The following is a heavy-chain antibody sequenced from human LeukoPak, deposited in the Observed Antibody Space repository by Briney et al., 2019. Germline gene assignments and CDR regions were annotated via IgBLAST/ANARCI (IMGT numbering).Heavy chain of an antibody. V-gene: IGHV4-34*01. CDR2: INHSGST. D-gene: IGHD3-10*01. CDR1: GGSFSGYY. J-gene: IGHJ5*02. CDR3: ARGSPYYYGSGNWFDP. Sequence: PSETLSLTCAVYGGSFSGYYWSWIRQPPGKGLEWIGEINHSGSTNYNPSLKSRVTISVDTSKNQFSLKLSSVTAADTAVYYCARGSPYYYGSGNWFDPWGQGTLVRVSS.